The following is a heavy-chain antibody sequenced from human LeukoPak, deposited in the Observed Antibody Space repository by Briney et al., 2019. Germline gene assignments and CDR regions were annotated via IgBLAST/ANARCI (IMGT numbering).Heavy chain of an antibody. J-gene: IGHJ4*02. V-gene: IGHV3-30*04. CDR1: GFTFSSYA. D-gene: IGHD3-10*01. CDR2: LSYDGSNK. CDR3: ARDLRFTSRGYFDY. Sequence: PGGSLRLSCAASGFTFSSYAMHWVRQAPGKGLGWVAVLSYDGSNKYYADSVKGRFTISRDNSKNTLYLQMNSLRAEDTAVYYCARDLRFTSRGYFDYWGQGTLVTVSS.